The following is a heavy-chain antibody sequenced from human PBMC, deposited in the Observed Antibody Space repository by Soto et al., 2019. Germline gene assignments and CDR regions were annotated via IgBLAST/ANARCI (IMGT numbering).Heavy chain of an antibody. J-gene: IGHJ4*02. CDR1: GFTFSSYA. Sequence: PGGYLRLSCAASGFTFSSYAMSWVRQAPGKGLEWVSAISGSGGSTYYADSVKGRFTISRDNSKNTLYLQMNSLRAEDTAVYYCAKDPLSGYEAIDYWGQGXLVTVSS. CDR3: AKDPLSGYEAIDY. D-gene: IGHD5-12*01. V-gene: IGHV3-23*01. CDR2: ISGSGGST.